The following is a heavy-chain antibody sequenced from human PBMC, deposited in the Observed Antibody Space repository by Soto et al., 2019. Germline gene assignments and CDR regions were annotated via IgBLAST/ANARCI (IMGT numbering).Heavy chain of an antibody. J-gene: IGHJ4*02. Sequence: GGSLRLSCAASGFTFSSYAMSWVRQAPGKGLEWVSAISGSGGSTYYADSVKGRFTISRDNSKNTLYLQMNSLRAEDTAVYYCAKDRITMVRGVINSFGYWGQGTLVTVSS. D-gene: IGHD3-10*01. CDR2: ISGSGGST. CDR3: AKDRITMVRGVINSFGY. CDR1: GFTFSSYA. V-gene: IGHV3-23*01.